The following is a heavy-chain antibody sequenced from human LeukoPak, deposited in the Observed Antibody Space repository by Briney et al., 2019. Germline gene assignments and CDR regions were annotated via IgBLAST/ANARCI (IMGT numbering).Heavy chain of an antibody. CDR2: IIPIFGTA. V-gene: IGHV1-69*05. Sequence: GASVKVSCKASGSTFSSYTISWVRQAPGQGLEWMGGIIPIFGTANYAQKFQGRVTITTDESTSTAYMELSSLRSEDTAVYYCASGDILTGGDYWGQGTLVTVSS. CDR1: GSTFSSYT. D-gene: IGHD3-9*01. CDR3: ASGDILTGGDY. J-gene: IGHJ4*02.